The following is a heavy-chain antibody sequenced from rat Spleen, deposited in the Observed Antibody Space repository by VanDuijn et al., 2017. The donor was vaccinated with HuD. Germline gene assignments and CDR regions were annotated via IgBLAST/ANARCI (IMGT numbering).Heavy chain of an antibody. CDR1: GFTFDKSW. CDR2: ISKPGGNT. Sequence: EVQLVESGGGLVQPGRSLKLSCVASGFTFDKSWMTWIRQAPGKGLEWVASISKPGGNTYYPDSVKGRFTMSRDNERSTLYLQMNSLRSEDTATYYCSRHTYNWFPNWGQGTLVTVSS. V-gene: IGHV5-31*01. CDR3: SRHTYNWFPN. J-gene: IGHJ3*01. D-gene: IGHD1-7*01.